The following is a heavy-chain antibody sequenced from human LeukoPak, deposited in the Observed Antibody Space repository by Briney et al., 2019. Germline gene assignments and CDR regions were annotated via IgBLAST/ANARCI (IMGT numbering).Heavy chain of an antibody. D-gene: IGHD6-25*01. V-gene: IGHV3-48*04. J-gene: IGHJ3*02. Sequence: GGSLRLSCAASGFTFSSYSMNWVRQAPGKGLEWVSYISSSGTGTYYADSVKGRFTISRDNAENSLYLQMNSLRAEDTAVYYCARESAYAFDIWGQGTMVTVSS. CDR3: ARESAYAFDI. CDR2: ISSSGTGT. CDR1: GFTFSSYS.